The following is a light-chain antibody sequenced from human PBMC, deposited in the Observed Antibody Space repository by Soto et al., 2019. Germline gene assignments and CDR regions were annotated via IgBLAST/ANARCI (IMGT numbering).Light chain of an antibody. Sequence: EIVLTQSPATLSLSPGERATLSCRASQSVSSYLAWYQQKPRQAPRLLIYDASNRATGIPARFSGSGSGTDFTLTISSLEPEDFAVYYCQQRSNWRITFGQGTRLEIK. CDR1: QSVSSY. V-gene: IGKV3-11*01. J-gene: IGKJ5*01. CDR3: QQRSNWRIT. CDR2: DAS.